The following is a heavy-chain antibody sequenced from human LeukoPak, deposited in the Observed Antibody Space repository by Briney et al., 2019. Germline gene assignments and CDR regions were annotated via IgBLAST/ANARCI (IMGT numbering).Heavy chain of an antibody. CDR2: ISAYNGNT. CDR1: GYTFTSYG. J-gene: IGHJ5*02. Sequence: GASVKVSCKASGYTFTSYGISWVRQAPGQGLEWMGWISAYNGNTNYAQKFQGRVTMTRDTSTSTVYMELSSLRSEDTAVYYCARDDPLDKISSGWGPWGQGTLVTGSS. CDR3: ARDDPLDKISSGWGP. V-gene: IGHV1-18*01. D-gene: IGHD6-19*01.